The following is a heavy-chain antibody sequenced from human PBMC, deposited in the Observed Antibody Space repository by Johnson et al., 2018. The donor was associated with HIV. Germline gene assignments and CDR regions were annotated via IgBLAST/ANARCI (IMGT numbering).Heavy chain of an antibody. V-gene: IGHV3-74*01. CDR3: ASADTDNI. D-gene: IGHD2-8*02. CDR2: INSDGTNT. CDR1: GFTFSNYW. J-gene: IGHJ3*02. Sequence: VQLVESGGGLVQPGGSLRLSCAASGFTFSNYWMHWVRQAPGKGLVWVSRINSDGTNTTYADSVKGRFTISRDNARNTLFLQMHSLRAEDMAVYYCASADTDNIWGQGTKVTVSS.